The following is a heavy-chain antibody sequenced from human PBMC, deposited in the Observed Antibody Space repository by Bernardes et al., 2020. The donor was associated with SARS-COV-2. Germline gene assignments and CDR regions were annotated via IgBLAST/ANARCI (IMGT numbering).Heavy chain of an antibody. D-gene: IGHD3-16*01. CDR1: GYRFTTYW. Sequence: GESLKISCKGSGYRFTTYWIGWVRQTPGKGLEWMGIIYPGDSGTRYSPSFQGQVTISVDKSIDTAYLQWSSLRASDSAIYYCARHLGGSFISPWGYWGQGTLVTVSS. J-gene: IGHJ4*02. CDR3: ARHLGGSFISPWGY. CDR2: IYPGDSGT. V-gene: IGHV5-51*01.